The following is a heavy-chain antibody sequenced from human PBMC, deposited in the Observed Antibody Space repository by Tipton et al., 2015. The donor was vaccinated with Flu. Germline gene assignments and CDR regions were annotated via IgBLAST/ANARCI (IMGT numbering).Heavy chain of an antibody. J-gene: IGHJ2*01. CDR2: VSYSGKT. CDR3: AREHFYDTGLVDWYFDL. CDR1: GGSIGGFS. Sequence: LRLSCSVSGGSIGGFSWGWVRQSPGKGLECVGYVSYSGKTNYNPSLKSRVTISTDATKNQVSLKLSSVTAADTAVYYCAREHFYDTGLVDWYFDLWGRGTLVTVSS. V-gene: IGHV4-59*01. D-gene: IGHD3-22*01.